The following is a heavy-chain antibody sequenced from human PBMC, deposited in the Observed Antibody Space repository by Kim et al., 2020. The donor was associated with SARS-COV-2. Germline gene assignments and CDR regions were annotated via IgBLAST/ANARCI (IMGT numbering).Heavy chain of an antibody. J-gene: IGHJ4*02. CDR3: ARGLTASGLAGYNWGTYRPPKKPAGYYFDY. Sequence: SETLSLTCSVSGVSISRGGYYWNWVRQFPGKGLEWIGFIFHSGSAYYNPSLQSRVTMSVDTSKNQFSLKLTSVTAADTAVYYCARGLTASGLAGYNWGTYRPPKKPAGYYFDYWGQGTLVPVSS. CDR2: IFHSGSA. CDR1: GVSISRGGYY. D-gene: IGHD3-16*02. V-gene: IGHV4-31*03.